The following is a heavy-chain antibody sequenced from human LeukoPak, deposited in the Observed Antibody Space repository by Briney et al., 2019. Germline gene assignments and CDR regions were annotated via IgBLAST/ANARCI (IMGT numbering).Heavy chain of an antibody. J-gene: IGHJ4*02. D-gene: IGHD6-19*01. CDR2: IYYSGST. CDR3: ARGVPYSSGHGDFDY. CDR1: GGSISSSRYY. V-gene: IGHV4-39*01. Sequence: PSETLSLTCTVSGGSISSSRYYWGWIRQPPGKGLEWIGSIYYSGSTYYNPSLKSRVTISVDTSTNQFSLKLSSVTAVDTAVYYCARGVPYSSGHGDFDYWGQGTLVTVSS.